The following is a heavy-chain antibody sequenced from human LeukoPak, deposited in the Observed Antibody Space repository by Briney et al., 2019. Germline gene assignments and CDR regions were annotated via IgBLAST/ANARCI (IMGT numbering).Heavy chain of an antibody. J-gene: IGHJ6*02. D-gene: IGHD2-2*01. CDR1: GLPFSTSG. V-gene: IGHV3-30*19. CDR2: ILYDGSNK. Sequence: GGSLRLSCAASGLPFSTSGMHWVRQAPGKGLEWVAVILYDGSNKYYADSVKGRFTISRDNSKNTLYLQMNSLRAEDTAVYYCARDPSRISSSSTSQADYGMDVWGQGTTVTVSS. CDR3: ARDPSRISSSSTSQADYGMDV.